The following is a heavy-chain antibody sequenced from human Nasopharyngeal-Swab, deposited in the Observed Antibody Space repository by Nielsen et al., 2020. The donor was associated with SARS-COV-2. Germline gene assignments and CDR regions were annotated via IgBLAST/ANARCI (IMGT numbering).Heavy chain of an antibody. D-gene: IGHD1-14*01. CDR2: IYYSGST. V-gene: IGHV4-39*01. CDR3: ARQIPEIRYYYYYMDV. Sequence: RQAPGKGLEWIESIYYSGSTYYNPSLKSRVTISVDTSKNQFSLKLSSVTAADTAVYYCARQIPEIRYYYYYMDVWGKGTTVTVSS. J-gene: IGHJ6*03.